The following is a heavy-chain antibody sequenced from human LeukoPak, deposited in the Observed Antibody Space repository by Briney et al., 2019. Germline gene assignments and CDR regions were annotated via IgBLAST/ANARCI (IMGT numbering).Heavy chain of an antibody. CDR3: ARTGGYNPFDY. J-gene: IGHJ4*02. V-gene: IGHV3-48*04. CDR2: ISSSSTTM. Sequence: GGSLRLSCAASGFSFSTYSMNWVRQAPGKGLEWVSYISSSSTTMSYADSVKGRFTISRDNAKKSLYLQMNSLRADDTAVYFCARTGGYNPFDYWGQGTLVTVSS. CDR1: GFSFSTYS. D-gene: IGHD5-24*01.